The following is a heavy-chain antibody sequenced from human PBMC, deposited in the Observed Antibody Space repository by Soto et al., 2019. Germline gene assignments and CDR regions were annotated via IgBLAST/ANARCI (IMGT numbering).Heavy chain of an antibody. J-gene: IGHJ6*02. Sequence: EVQLLESGGGLVQPGGSLRLSCAASGFTFSSYARSWVRQAPGKGLEWVPAISGSGGSTYYADSVKGRFTISRDNSKNTLYLQMNSLRAEDTAVYYCAKDRTLGRYDFWSGYQNYGMDVWGQGTTVTVSS. V-gene: IGHV3-23*01. D-gene: IGHD3-3*01. CDR3: AKDRTLGRYDFWSGYQNYGMDV. CDR1: GFTFSSYA. CDR2: ISGSGGST.